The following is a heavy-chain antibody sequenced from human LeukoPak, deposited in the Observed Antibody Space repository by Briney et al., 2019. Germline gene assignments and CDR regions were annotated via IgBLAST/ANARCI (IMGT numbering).Heavy chain of an antibody. CDR2: ISWDSGTK. D-gene: IGHD4-23*01. CDR1: GFTFDDYT. V-gene: IGHV3-43*01. J-gene: IGHJ4*02. CDR3: VKDFGGSYGGNPTTPYFAS. Sequence: PGGSLRLSCAASGFTFDDYTMHWVRQTPGKGLEWVSLISWDSGTKYYADSVKGRFTISRDNSRNSLYLQMSGLRTDDTAFYYCVKDFGGSYGGNPTTPYFASWGQGTLVTVSS.